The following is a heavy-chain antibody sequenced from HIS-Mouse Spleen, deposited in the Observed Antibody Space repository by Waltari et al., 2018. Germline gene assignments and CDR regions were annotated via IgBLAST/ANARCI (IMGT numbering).Heavy chain of an antibody. J-gene: IGHJ4*02. CDR3: ARDLESPPYGMNYFDY. CDR2: INPNSGGT. V-gene: IGHV1-2*02. Sequence: QVQLVQSGAEVKKPGASVKVSCKASGYTFTGYYMPWVRQAPGQGLEWMGWINPNSGGTNYAQKFQGRVTMTRDTSISTAYMELSRLRSDDTAVYYCARDLESPPYGMNYFDYWGQGTLVTVSS. CDR1: GYTFTGYY. D-gene: IGHD3-10*01.